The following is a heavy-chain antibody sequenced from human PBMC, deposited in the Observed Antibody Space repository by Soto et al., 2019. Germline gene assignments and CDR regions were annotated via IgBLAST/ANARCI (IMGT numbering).Heavy chain of an antibody. J-gene: IGHJ6*02. V-gene: IGHV3-30-3*01. CDR2: ISFDGSNK. Sequence: QTQLVESGGGVVQPGESLRLSCAASGFTFNYYPMHWVRQTPGKGLEWVAVISFDGSNKFYADSVKGRFTVSRDNSKNMLYLQLNSLRPEDAAVYYCARLPGALVAVLYIYPLDGREAMSDVDVWGQGTTVSVSS. CDR3: ARLPGALVAVLYIYPLDGREAMSDVDV. D-gene: IGHD6-19*01. CDR1: GFTFNYYP.